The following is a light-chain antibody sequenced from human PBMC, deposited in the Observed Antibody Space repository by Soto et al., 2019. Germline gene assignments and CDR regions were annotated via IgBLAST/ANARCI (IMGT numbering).Light chain of an antibody. V-gene: IGKV3-20*01. CDR1: QSVRSRY. Sequence: DIVLTQSPGTLSLSPGGRATLSCRASQSVRSRYLAWYQQKAGQAPRLLIYDASRRATGIPDRFSGSGSGTDFTLTISRLEPEDFAVYYCQQYGSSVNFGGGTKVEIK. J-gene: IGKJ4*01. CDR2: DAS. CDR3: QQYGSSVN.